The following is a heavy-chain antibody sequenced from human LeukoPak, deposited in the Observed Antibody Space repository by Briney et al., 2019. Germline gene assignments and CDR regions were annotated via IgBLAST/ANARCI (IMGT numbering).Heavy chain of an antibody. CDR3: AVGGSLTFDY. Sequence: SETLSLTCTVSGGSISNYYWSWIRQPAGKGLEWIGRIYTSGSTNYNPSLQSRVTMSVDTSKNQLSLNLRSVTAADTGVYYCAVGGSLTFDYWGQGTLVTVSS. J-gene: IGHJ4*02. CDR2: IYTSGST. D-gene: IGHD1-26*01. V-gene: IGHV4-4*07. CDR1: GGSISNYY.